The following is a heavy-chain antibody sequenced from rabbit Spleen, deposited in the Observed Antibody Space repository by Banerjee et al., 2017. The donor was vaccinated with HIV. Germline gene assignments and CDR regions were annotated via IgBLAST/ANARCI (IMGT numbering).Heavy chain of an antibody. V-gene: IGHV1S40*01. D-gene: IGHD1-1*01. CDR1: GFSFSKSDY. J-gene: IGHJ6*01. CDR3: VRGASGSGYYSL. CDR2: IDPIFTTT. Sequence: QSLEESGGDLVQPEGSLTLTCTASGFSFSKSDYMCWVRQAPGKGLEWIGYIDPIFTTTHYASWVNGRFTISRDIDQNTLYLQLNSLTGADTATYFCVRGASGSGYYSLWGPGTLVTVS.